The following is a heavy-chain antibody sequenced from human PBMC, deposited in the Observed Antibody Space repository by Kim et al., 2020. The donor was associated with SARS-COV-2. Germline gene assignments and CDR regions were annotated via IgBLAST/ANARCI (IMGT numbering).Heavy chain of an antibody. CDR2: INPSGGST. D-gene: IGHD1-20*01. J-gene: IGHJ4*02. CDR3: ARAPFVTGRNYYFDY. Sequence: ASVKVSCKASGYTFTSYYMHWVRQAPGQGLEWMGIINPSGGSTSYAQKFQGRVTMTRDTSTSTVYMELSSLRSEDTAVYYCARAPFVTGRNYYFDYWGQGTLVTVSS. V-gene: IGHV1-46*01. CDR1: GYTFTSYY.